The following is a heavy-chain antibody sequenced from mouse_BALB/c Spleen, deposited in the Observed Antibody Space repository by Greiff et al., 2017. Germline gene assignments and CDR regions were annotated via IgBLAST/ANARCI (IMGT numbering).Heavy chain of an antibody. Sequence: VKLVESGGGLVQPGGSRKLSCAASGFTFSSFGMHWVRQAPEKGLEWVAYISSGSSTIYYADTVKGRCPISGDNPKTTLFLQMASLRSEDTALYYCARSNYGSKDAMDYWGQGTSVTVSS. J-gene: IGHJ4*01. CDR2: ISSGSSTI. CDR1: GFTFSSFG. D-gene: IGHD1-1*01. V-gene: IGHV5-17*02. CDR3: ARSNYGSKDAMDY.